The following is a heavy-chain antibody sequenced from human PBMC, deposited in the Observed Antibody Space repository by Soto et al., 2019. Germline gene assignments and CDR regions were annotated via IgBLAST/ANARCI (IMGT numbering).Heavy chain of an antibody. CDR2: MNPNSGNT. J-gene: IGHJ4*02. Sequence: ASVNVSCKASGYGFTGYYMHWVRQATGQGLEWMGWMNPNSGNTGYAQKFQGRVTMTRNTSISTAYMELSSLRSEDTAVYYCARETAAAGTGSFDYWGQGTLVTVSS. CDR1: GYGFTGYY. CDR3: ARETAAAGTGSFDY. V-gene: IGHV1-8*02. D-gene: IGHD6-13*01.